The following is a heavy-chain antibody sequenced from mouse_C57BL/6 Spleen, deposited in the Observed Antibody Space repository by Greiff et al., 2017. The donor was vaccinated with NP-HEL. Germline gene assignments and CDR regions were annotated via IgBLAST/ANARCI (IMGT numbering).Heavy chain of an antibody. Sequence: EVQLVESGGGLVKPGGSLKLSCAASGFTFSSYTMSWVRQTPEKRLEWVATISGGGGNTYYPDSVKGRFTISRDNAKNTLYLQMSSLRSEDTALYYCARHDYGSSYGGAMDYWGQGTSVTVSS. CDR3: ARHDYGSSYGGAMDY. CDR1: GFTFSSYT. V-gene: IGHV5-9*01. CDR2: ISGGGGNT. J-gene: IGHJ4*01. D-gene: IGHD1-1*01.